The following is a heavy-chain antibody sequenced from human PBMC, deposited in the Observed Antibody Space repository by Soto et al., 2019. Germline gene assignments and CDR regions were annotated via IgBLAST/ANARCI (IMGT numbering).Heavy chain of an antibody. CDR3: ARQAPLLRYFDWLPPDY. V-gene: IGHV1-69*13. CDR2: IIPIFGTA. J-gene: IGHJ4*02. D-gene: IGHD3-9*01. Sequence: SVKVSCKASGGTFSSYAIGWVRQAPGQGLEWMGGIIPIFGTANYAQKFQGRVTITADESTSTAYMELSSLRSEDTAVYYCARQAPLLRYFDWLPPDYWGQGTLVTVSS. CDR1: GGTFSSYA.